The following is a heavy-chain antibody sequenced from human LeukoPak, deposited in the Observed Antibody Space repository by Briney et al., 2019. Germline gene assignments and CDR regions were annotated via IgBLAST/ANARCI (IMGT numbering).Heavy chain of an antibody. CDR2: IYYSGST. D-gene: IGHD6-13*01. V-gene: IGHV4-39*02. Sequence: SETLSLTCTVSGGSISISSYYWGWIRQPPGKGLEWIVSIYYSGSTYYNPSLKSRVTISVDTSKKQFSLKVSSVTAADTAVYYCARDGIAAAGTVTRGGLFDPWGQGTLVTVSS. CDR1: GGSISISSYY. CDR3: ARDGIAAAGTVTRGGLFDP. J-gene: IGHJ5*02.